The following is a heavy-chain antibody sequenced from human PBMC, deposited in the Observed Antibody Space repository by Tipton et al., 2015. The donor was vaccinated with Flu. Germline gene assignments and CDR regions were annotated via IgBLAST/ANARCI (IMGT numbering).Heavy chain of an antibody. CDR3: ARYRGSNARGEGNDAFDI. J-gene: IGHJ3*02. CDR2: IYYSGST. V-gene: IGHV4-59*08. CDR1: VGSISSYY. D-gene: IGHD1-26*01. Sequence: LRLSCTVSVGSISSYYWSWIRQPPGKGLEWIGYIYYSGSTNYNPSLKSRVTISVETSKNQFSLKLSSVTAADTAMYYCARYRGSNARGEGNDAFDIWGQGTMVSVSS.